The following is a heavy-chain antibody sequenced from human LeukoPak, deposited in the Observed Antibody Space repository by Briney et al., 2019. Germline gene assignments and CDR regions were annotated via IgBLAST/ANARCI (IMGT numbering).Heavy chain of an antibody. CDR3: ARDSLTLIVGRQKRGLDF. J-gene: IGHJ4*02. CDR1: GFTFSSYS. Sequence: PGGSLRLSCAASGFTFSSYSMTWVRQAPGKGLEWVSSIRSGTNNIYYADSVKGRFTISRDSAKNSLYLQMNSLRAEDTAVYYCARDSLTLIVGRQKRGLDFWGQGTLVTVSS. V-gene: IGHV3-21*01. D-gene: IGHD3-22*01. CDR2: IRSGTNNI.